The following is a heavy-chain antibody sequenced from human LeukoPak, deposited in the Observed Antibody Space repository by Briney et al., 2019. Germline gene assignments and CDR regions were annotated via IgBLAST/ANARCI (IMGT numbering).Heavy chain of an antibody. CDR1: GFTFSSYA. J-gene: IGHJ6*02. CDR2: ISYDGSNK. D-gene: IGHD3-10*01. V-gene: IGHV3-30-3*01. CDR3: ASQGGLLWFGELSGGMDV. Sequence: GRSLRLSCAASGFTFSSYAMNWVRQAPGKGLEWVAFISYDGSNKYYADSVKGRFTISRDNSKNTLYLQMNSLRAEDTAVYYCASQGGLLWFGELSGGMDVWGQGTTVTVSS.